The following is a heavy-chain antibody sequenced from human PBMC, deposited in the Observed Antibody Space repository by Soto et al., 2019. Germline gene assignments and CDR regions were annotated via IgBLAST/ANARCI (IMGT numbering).Heavy chain of an antibody. CDR1: GDSISSSSYY. CDR3: ANYMAGTMFDY. CDR2: IYSTGGA. J-gene: IGHJ4*02. V-gene: IGHV4-39*01. D-gene: IGHD5-12*01. Sequence: QLQLQESGPGLVKPSETLSLTCTVSGDSISSSSYYWGWIRQPPGKGLEWIGSIYSTGGANYNPSLKSRTTISIDTSKNPFSLKLSSVTATDTAVYYCANYMAGTMFDYWGRGTLVTVSS.